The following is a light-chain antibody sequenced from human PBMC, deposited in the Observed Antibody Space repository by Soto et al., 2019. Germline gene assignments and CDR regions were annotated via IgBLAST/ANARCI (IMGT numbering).Light chain of an antibody. CDR3: KQYNKWPPIT. CDR1: QSVSSN. J-gene: IGKJ5*01. CDR2: GAS. V-gene: IGKV3-15*01. Sequence: EIVITQSPATPSVSPGQRPTLSCKAIQSVSSNLAWYQQKPGQAPRLLIYGASTRATGIPARFSGSGSGTEFTITISSLQSEDFAVYYCKQYNKWPPITFGQGTRLEIK.